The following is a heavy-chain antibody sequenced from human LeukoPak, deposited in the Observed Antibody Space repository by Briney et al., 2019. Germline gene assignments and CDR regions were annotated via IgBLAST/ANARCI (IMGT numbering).Heavy chain of an antibody. D-gene: IGHD3-10*02. V-gene: IGHV3-48*03. CDR1: GFTFGSYE. CDR3: AELGITMIGGV. Sequence: GGSLRLSCAASGFTFGSYEMNWVRQAPGKGLEWVSYISSSGSTIYYADSVKGRFTISRDNAKNSLYLQMNSPRAEDTAVYYCAELGITMIGGVWGKGTTVTISS. CDR2: ISSSGSTI. J-gene: IGHJ6*04.